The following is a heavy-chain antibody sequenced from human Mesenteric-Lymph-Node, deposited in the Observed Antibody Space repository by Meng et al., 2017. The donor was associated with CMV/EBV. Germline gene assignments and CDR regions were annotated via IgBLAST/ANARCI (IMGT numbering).Heavy chain of an antibody. CDR3: AREAAIHRSSNNWFDS. J-gene: IGHJ5*01. Sequence: ASLGIGVYSWSWTRQPPGKGLEWIGHIYHSGSTYYNPSLKSRVTISVDTSTNQFSLRLNSVTAADTAVYYCAREAAIHRSSNNWFDSWGQGILVTVSS. CDR2: IYHSGST. CDR1: ASLGIGVYS. V-gene: IGHV4-31*02. D-gene: IGHD3-10*01.